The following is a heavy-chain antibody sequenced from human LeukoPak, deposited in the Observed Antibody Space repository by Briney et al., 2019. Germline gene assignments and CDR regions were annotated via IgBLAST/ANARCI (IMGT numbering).Heavy chain of an antibody. CDR1: GYTFTGYY. CDR3: TSLAGLGDAFDI. D-gene: IGHD6-13*01. J-gene: IGHJ3*02. Sequence: ASVKVSCKASGYTFTGYYMHWVRQAPGQGLEWMGWINPNTGGTNYAQKLQGRVTMTTDTSTSTAYMELRSLRSDDTAVYYCTSLAGLGDAFDIWGQGTMVTVSS. CDR2: INPNTGGT. V-gene: IGHV1-2*02.